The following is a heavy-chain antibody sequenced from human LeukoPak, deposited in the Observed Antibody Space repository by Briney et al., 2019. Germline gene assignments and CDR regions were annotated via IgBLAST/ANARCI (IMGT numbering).Heavy chain of an antibody. CDR2: IYTSGST. D-gene: IGHD3-22*01. V-gene: IGHV4-4*07. CDR1: GGSISSYY. J-gene: IGHJ3*02. Sequence: PSETLSLTCTVSGGSISSYYWSWIRQPAGKGLEWIGRIYTSGSTNYNPSLKSRVTMSVDTSKNQFSLKLSSVTAADTAVYYCARVFTMIVGGDAFDIWGQGTMVTVSP. CDR3: ARVFTMIVGGDAFDI.